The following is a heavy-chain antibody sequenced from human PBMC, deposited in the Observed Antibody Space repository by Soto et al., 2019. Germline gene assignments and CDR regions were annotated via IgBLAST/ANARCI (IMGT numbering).Heavy chain of an antibody. Sequence: EVQLVESGGGLVQPGGSLRLSCAASGFTFSTYWMHWVRQAPGKGPVWVSRISSDGSVTDYAGSVKGRFTISRDNAKNTLYLQMNSLRAEDTAVYYCASAMTSVRATTKWDYWGQGTLVTVSS. D-gene: IGHD1-26*01. CDR1: GFTFSTYW. J-gene: IGHJ4*02. V-gene: IGHV3-74*01. CDR2: ISSDGSVT. CDR3: ASAMTSVRATTKWDY.